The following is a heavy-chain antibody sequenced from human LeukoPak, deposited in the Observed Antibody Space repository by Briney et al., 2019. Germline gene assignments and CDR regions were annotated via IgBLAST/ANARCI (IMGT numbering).Heavy chain of an antibody. CDR1: GYIFSSYG. D-gene: IGHD2-21*02. J-gene: IGHJ4*02. CDR2: ISSNNDNT. CDR3: ARDQPGDTLAEY. Sequence: WASVKVSCKASGYIFSSYGISWVRQAPGQGLEWMGWISSNNDNTHYVQSFQGRVTMTTDTSTSTAYMELRSLSPDDTAVYYCARDQPGDTLAEYWGQGTLVTVSS. V-gene: IGHV1-18*01.